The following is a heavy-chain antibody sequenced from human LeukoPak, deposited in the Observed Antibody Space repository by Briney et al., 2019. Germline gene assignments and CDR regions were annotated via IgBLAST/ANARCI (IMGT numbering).Heavy chain of an antibody. CDR3: VRDDDRPDNGLDY. V-gene: IGHV3-23*01. D-gene: IGHD3-22*01. Sequence: PGGSLRLSCAASGFTFSSYAMSWVRQAPGKGLEWVLAISGSGGSTYYADSVKGRFTISRDNSKNTLYLQMNSLKAEDTAVYYCVRDDDRPDNGLDYWGQGTLVTVSS. CDR2: ISGSGGST. CDR1: GFTFSSYA. J-gene: IGHJ4*02.